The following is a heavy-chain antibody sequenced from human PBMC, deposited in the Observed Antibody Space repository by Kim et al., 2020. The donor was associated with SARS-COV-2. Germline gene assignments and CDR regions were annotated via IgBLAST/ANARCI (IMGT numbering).Heavy chain of an antibody. CDR3: AREAYSWFGGVFDF. Sequence: GGSLRLSCAASGFTFRSYAMSWVRQAPGKGLEWVSTFSGSSAGTFYADSVRGRFTISRDNSKNTLYLQMNSLRAEDTAIYFCAREAYSWFGGVFDFWGQG. V-gene: IGHV3-23*01. D-gene: IGHD3-10*01. J-gene: IGHJ3*01. CDR1: GFTFRSYA. CDR2: FSGSSAGT.